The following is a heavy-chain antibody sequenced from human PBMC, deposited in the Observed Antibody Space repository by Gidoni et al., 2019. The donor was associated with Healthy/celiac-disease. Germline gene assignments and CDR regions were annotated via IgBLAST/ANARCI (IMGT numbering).Heavy chain of an antibody. CDR2: IYSGGST. CDR1: GFTVSSNY. CDR3: AREWELLSAAFDI. V-gene: IGHV3-53*01. D-gene: IGHD1-26*01. Sequence: EVQLVESGGGLIQPGGSLRLSCAASGFTVSSNYMSWVRQAPGKGLEWVSVIYSGGSTYYADSVKGRFTISRDNSKNTLYLQMNSLRAEDTAVYYCAREWELLSAAFDIWGQGTMVTVSS. J-gene: IGHJ3*02.